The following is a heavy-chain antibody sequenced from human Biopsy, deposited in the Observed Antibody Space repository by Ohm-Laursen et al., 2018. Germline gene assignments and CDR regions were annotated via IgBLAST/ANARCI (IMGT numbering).Heavy chain of an antibody. CDR3: AKDGVAVGAGGDPYYYGMDV. CDR1: GFTFSSYS. V-gene: IGHV3-21*01. CDR2: ISTSSTYI. D-gene: IGHD2-15*01. J-gene: IGHJ6*02. Sequence: GSLRLSCTASGFTFSSYSMNWVRQAPGKGLEWVSSISTSSTYIYYADSVKGRFTISRDNSKDTLYLQLNSLRAEDTAVYYCAKDGVAVGAGGDPYYYGMDVWGQGTTVTVSS.